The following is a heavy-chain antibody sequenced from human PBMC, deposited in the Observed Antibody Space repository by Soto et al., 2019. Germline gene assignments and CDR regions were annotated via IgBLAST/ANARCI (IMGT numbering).Heavy chain of an antibody. CDR2: IYDNGGA. CDR1: GDSISSGGYY. V-gene: IGHV4-31*03. J-gene: IGHJ4*02. CDR3: ARVKGGTTRRAFDS. D-gene: IGHD1-7*01. Sequence: PSETLSLTCTVSGDSISSGGYYWSWIRQHPEKGLEWIGYIYDNGGAYYSPSLKGRVVISVDRSENQFSLRLSSVTAADTAVYYCARVKGGTTRRAFDSWGQGTLVTVSS.